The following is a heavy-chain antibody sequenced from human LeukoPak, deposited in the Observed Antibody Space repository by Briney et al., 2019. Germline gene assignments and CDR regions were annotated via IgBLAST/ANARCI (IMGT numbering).Heavy chain of an antibody. Sequence: ASVKVSCKASGGTFSSYAISWVRQAPGQGLEWMGWMNPNSGNTGYAQKFQGRVTMARNTSISTAYMELSSLRSEDTAVYYCARGQGTGYSSGWDYYYMDVWGKGTTVTVSS. V-gene: IGHV1-8*02. CDR3: ARGQGTGYSSGWDYYYMDV. J-gene: IGHJ6*03. CDR2: MNPNSGNT. CDR1: GGTFSSYA. D-gene: IGHD6-19*01.